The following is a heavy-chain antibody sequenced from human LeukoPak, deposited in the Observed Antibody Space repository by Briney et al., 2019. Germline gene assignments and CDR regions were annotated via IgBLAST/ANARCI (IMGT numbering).Heavy chain of an antibody. CDR3: ARDSGGDSYMDV. Sequence: PSETLSLTCTVSGGSISSYYWSWIRQPPGKGLEWIGYIYTSGSTNYNPSLKSRVTISVDTSKNQFSLKLSSVTAADTAVYYCARDSGGDSYMDVWGKGTTVTVSS. CDR2: IYTSGST. V-gene: IGHV4-4*09. D-gene: IGHD1-26*01. J-gene: IGHJ6*03. CDR1: GGSISSYY.